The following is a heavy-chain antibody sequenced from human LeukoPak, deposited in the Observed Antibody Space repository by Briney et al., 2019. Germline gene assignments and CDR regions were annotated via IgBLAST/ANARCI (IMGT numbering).Heavy chain of an antibody. CDR3: ASSKWELLRFDY. J-gene: IGHJ4*02. V-gene: IGHV3-7*01. Sequence: GGSLRLSCSASEFTFSNFWMSWVRQAPGKGPEWVANIKQDGSEKYYVDSVKGRFTISRDNAETSLHLQMNSLRAEDTAVYYCASSKWELLRFDYWGQGTLVTVSS. CDR2: IKQDGSEK. D-gene: IGHD1-26*01. CDR1: EFTFSNFW.